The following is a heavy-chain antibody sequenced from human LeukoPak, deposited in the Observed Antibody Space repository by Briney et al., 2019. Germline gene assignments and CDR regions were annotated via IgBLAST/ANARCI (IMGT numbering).Heavy chain of an antibody. CDR2: FDPEDGET. D-gene: IGHD6-13*01. J-gene: IGHJ4*02. CDR1: GYTLTELS. V-gene: IGHV1-24*01. Sequence: ASVKVSCKVSGYTLTELSMHWVRQAPGKGLEWMGGFDPEDGETIYAQKFQGRVTMTEDTSTDTAYMELSSLRSEDTAVYYCATEVNHPASIAAAAFDYWGQGTLVTVSS. CDR3: ATEVNHPASIAAAAFDY.